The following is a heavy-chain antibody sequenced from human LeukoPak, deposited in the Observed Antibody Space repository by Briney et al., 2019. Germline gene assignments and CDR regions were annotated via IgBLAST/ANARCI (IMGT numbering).Heavy chain of an antibody. V-gene: IGHV1-46*01. D-gene: IGHD5-18*01. CDR1: GYTFTDHY. J-gene: IGHJ2*01. Sequence: GASVTLSCKASGYTFTDHYMHWVRQAPGQGPEWTGVIHPSGGSSTSAQKFQGRVTMTTDTSTSTVYVELRSLNSDDTAVYFCARATLDAAMVYWYFDLWGRGTLVTVSS. CDR3: ARATLDAAMVYWYFDL. CDR2: IHPSGGSS.